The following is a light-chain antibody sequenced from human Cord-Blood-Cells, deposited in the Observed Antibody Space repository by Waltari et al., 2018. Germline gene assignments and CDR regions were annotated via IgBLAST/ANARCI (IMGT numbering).Light chain of an antibody. CDR1: SSDVGGYNY. CDR3: SSYAGSNNLV. Sequence: QSALTQPPSASGSPGQSVTISCTGTSSDVGGYNYVSWSQQHPGKAPKLMIYEVSKRPSGVPDRFSGSKSGSTASLTVSGLQAEDEADYYCSSYAGSNNLVFGGGTKLTVL. CDR2: EVS. V-gene: IGLV2-8*01. J-gene: IGLJ3*02.